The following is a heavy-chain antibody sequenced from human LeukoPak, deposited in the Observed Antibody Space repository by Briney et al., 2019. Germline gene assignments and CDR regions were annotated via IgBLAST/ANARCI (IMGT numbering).Heavy chain of an antibody. CDR3: ASQTTVKYYFDS. CDR2: ISSAGST. Sequence: TGGSLRLSCAASGFTVSTNYMTWVRQAPGKGLEWVSVISSAGSTYYAGSVKGRFTISRDNSKNTLYLQMNSLREEDTAVYYCASQTTVKYYFDSWGQGTLVTVSS. CDR1: GFTVSTNY. D-gene: IGHD4-17*01. J-gene: IGHJ4*02. V-gene: IGHV3-53*01.